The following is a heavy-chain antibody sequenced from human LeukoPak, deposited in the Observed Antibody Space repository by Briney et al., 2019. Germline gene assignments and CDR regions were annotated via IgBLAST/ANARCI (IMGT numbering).Heavy chain of an antibody. CDR2: IYSGGRT. Sequence: GGSLRLSCAASGFTVSSNYLSWVRQAPGKGLEWVSVIYSGGRTYYADSVKGRFTISRDNSKNTLYLQMNSLRAEDTAVYYCASSGSGSYYSRFYYYLDVWGKGTTVTISS. CDR3: ASSGSGSYYSRFYYYLDV. V-gene: IGHV3-53*01. CDR1: GFTVSSNY. J-gene: IGHJ6*03. D-gene: IGHD3-10*01.